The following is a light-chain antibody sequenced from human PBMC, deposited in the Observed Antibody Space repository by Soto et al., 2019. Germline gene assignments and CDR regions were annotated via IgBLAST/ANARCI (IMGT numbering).Light chain of an antibody. CDR3: QSYDSSLSGDV. CDR2: ENN. J-gene: IGLJ1*01. CDR1: SSNIGAGYE. V-gene: IGLV1-40*01. Sequence: QAVLTQPPSVSEAPGQRVTISCTGSSSNIGAGYEAHWYQQVPGTAPKLLIYENNNRPSGVPDRFSGSKSDTSASLAITGLQAEDEAEYYCQSYDSSLSGDVFGTGTKLTVL.